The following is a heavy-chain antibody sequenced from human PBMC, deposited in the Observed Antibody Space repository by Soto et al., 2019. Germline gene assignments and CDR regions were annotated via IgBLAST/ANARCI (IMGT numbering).Heavy chain of an antibody. CDR2: ISYDGSNK. D-gene: IGHD2-2*01. Sequence: RGSLRLSCGASGFSFSSYGMHWLRQAAGKGLEWVAVISYDGSNKYYADSVRGRFTISRDNSKNTLYLQMNSLRPEDTAVFYCAKERMEQYQLLPFFDYWGQGTLVTVSS. J-gene: IGHJ4*02. CDR1: GFSFSSYG. CDR3: AKERMEQYQLLPFFDY. V-gene: IGHV3-30*18.